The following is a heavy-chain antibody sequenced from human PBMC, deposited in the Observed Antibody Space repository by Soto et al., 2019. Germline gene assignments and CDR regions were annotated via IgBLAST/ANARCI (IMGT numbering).Heavy chain of an antibody. CDR3: ACIFSGGYGYGFYYYGMDV. CDR2: IYYTGGT. V-gene: IGHV4-59*12. J-gene: IGHJ6*02. Sequence: SETLSLTCTVSGGSIDRYYWNWIGKPPGKGLEWIGHIYYTGGTNYNPSLKSRVTISEDTSKNQFSLKLSSVTAADTAVYYCACIFSGGYGYGFYYYGMDVWGQGTTVTVXS. D-gene: IGHD5-18*01. CDR1: GGSIDRYY.